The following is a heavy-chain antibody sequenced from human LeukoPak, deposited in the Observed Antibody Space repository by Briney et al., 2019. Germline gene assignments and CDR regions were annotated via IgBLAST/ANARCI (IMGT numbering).Heavy chain of an antibody. CDR2: INPNTGDT. V-gene: IGHV1-2*02. CDR1: GYTFTSYA. CDR3: ARCSVNTSPGDH. J-gene: IGHJ4*02. D-gene: IGHD4-11*01. Sequence: GASVKVSCKASGYTFTSYAMNWVRQAPGQGLEWMGWINPNTGDTKYAQKFQDRVTMTSDTSISTGYMELNGLGSDDTAVYFCARCSVNTSPGDHWGQGTLVTVSS.